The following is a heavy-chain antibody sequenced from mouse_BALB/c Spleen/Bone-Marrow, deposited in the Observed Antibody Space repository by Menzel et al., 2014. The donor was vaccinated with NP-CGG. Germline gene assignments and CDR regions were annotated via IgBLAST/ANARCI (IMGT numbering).Heavy chain of an antibody. CDR3: ARRWFAY. J-gene: IGHJ3*01. Sequence: EVHLVESGGGLVKPGGSLKLSCAAPGFTFSDYYMYWVRQTPEKRLEWVATISDGGSYTYYPDSVKGRFTIPRDNAKNNLYLQMSSLKSEDTAMYYCARRWFAYWGQGTLVTVSA. CDR1: GFTFSDYY. V-gene: IGHV5-4*02. CDR2: ISDGGSYT.